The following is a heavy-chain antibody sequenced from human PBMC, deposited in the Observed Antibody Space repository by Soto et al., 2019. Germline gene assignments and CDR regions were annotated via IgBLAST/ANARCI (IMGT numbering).Heavy chain of an antibody. Sequence: SVKVSCKASGGTFSSYAISWVRQAPGRGLEWMGGFIPLFGTTNYAQKFRGRVTVTADESTSTVYMEVRSLRFEDTAVYYCARAHGSSWYNWFDPWGQGTLVTVSS. CDR3: ARAHGSSWYNWFDP. D-gene: IGHD6-13*01. V-gene: IGHV1-69*13. CDR1: GGTFSSYA. CDR2: FIPLFGTT. J-gene: IGHJ5*02.